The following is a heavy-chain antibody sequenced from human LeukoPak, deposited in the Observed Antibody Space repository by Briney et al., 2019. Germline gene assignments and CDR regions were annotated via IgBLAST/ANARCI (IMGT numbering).Heavy chain of an antibody. CDR3: ARRTYYYGSGSYSYWFDP. D-gene: IGHD3-10*01. J-gene: IGHJ5*02. Sequence: SETLSLTCTVSGGSISSYYWSWIRQPPGKGLEWIGYIYYSGSTNYNPSLKSRVTISVDTSKNQFSLKLSSVTAADTAVYYCARRTYYYGSGSYSYWFDPWGQGTLVTVSS. CDR1: GGSISSYY. V-gene: IGHV4-59*08. CDR2: IYYSGST.